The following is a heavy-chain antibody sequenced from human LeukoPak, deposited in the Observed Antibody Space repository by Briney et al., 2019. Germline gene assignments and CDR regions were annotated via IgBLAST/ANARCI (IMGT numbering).Heavy chain of an antibody. CDR1: GGSFSGYY. D-gene: IGHD3-10*01. V-gene: IGHV4-34*01. J-gene: IGHJ4*02. CDR2: INHSGST. CDR3: ARDRGPFDY. Sequence: SETLSLTCAVSGGSFSGYYWSWIRQPPGKGLEWIGEINHSGSTNYNPSLKSRVTISVDTSKNQFSLKLGSVIAADTAVYYCARDRGPFDYWGQGTLVTVSS.